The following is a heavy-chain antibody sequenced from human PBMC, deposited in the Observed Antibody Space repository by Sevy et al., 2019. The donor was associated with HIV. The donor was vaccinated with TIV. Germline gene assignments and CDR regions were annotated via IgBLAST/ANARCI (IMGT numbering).Heavy chain of an antibody. CDR3: ARDPHAVPHWGSFDS. J-gene: IGHJ4*02. V-gene: IGHV3-30-3*01. CDR1: GFTFTRYA. CDR2: ISKEGTNK. Sequence: GGSLRLSCEVSGFTFTRYAFHWVRQAPGKGLEWVAVISKEGTNKYYINSVKGRFTISRDNSRNTLFLQMERLRAEDTAMYFCARDPHAVPHWGSFDSWGQGTLVTVSS. D-gene: IGHD3-16*01.